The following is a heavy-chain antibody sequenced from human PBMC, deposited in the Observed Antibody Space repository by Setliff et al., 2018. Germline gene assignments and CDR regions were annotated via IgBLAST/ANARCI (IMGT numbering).Heavy chain of an antibody. D-gene: IGHD4-4*01. V-gene: IGHV3-23*01. CDR3: AKDKQLNDYSKVPDY. Sequence: GGSLRLSCAASGFTFSSYAMSWVRQAPGKGLEWVSAISGSGGSTYYADSVKGRFTISRDSSKNTVYLQMNSLRAEDTAVYYCAKDKQLNDYSKVPDYWGQGTLVTVSS. CDR1: GFTFSSYA. J-gene: IGHJ4*02. CDR2: ISGSGGST.